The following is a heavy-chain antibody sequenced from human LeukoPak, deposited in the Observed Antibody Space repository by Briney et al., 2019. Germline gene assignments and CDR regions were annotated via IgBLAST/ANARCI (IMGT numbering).Heavy chain of an antibody. CDR1: GYTFTGYY. D-gene: IGHD3-10*01. Sequence: GASVTVSCKASGYTFTGYYMHWVRQAPGQGLEWMGRINPNSGGTNYAQKFQGWVTMTRDTSISTAYMELSRLRSDDTAVYYCARATMANNDAFDIWGQGTMVTVSS. CDR3: ARATMANNDAFDI. V-gene: IGHV1-2*04. CDR2: INPNSGGT. J-gene: IGHJ3*02.